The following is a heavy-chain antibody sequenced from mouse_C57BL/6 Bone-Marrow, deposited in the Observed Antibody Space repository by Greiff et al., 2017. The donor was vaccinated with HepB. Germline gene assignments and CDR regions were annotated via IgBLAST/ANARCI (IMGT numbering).Heavy chain of an antibody. V-gene: IGHV5-6*01. D-gene: IGHD1-1*01. CDR1: GFTFSSYG. J-gene: IGHJ1*03. CDR3: ARDIYYGSSYVPSRYFDV. CDR2: ISSGGSYT. Sequence: EVQVVESGGDLVKPGGSLKLSCAASGFTFSSYGMSWVRQTPDKRLEWVATISSGGSYTYYPDSVKGRFTISRDNAKNTLYLQMSSLKSEDTAMYYCARDIYYGSSYVPSRYFDVWGTGTTVTVSS.